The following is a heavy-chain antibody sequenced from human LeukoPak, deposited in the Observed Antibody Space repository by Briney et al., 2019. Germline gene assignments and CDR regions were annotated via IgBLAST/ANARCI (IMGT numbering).Heavy chain of an antibody. CDR1: GGSISSYY. J-gene: IGHJ4*02. D-gene: IGHD1-14*01. Sequence: SETLSLTCTVSGGSISSYYWSWIRQPPGKGLEWIGEINHSGSTNYNPSLKSRVTISVDTSKNQFSLKLSSVTAADTAVYYCARNGPGTQYYFDYWGQGTLVTVSS. V-gene: IGHV4-34*01. CDR3: ARNGPGTQYYFDY. CDR2: INHSGST.